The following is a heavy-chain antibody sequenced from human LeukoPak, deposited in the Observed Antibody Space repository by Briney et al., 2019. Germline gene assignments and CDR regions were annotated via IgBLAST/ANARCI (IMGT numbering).Heavy chain of an antibody. CDR1: GFIVTNAW. D-gene: IGHD3-3*02. Sequence: GGSLRLSCAASGFIVTNAWMNWVRQAPGKGLEWVGRIQSKTDGGKTDYAAPVKGRFTISRDDAKNTLYLQMNSLKTEDTAIYYCTTGIRGDWGQGTLVTVSS. V-gene: IGHV3-15*07. J-gene: IGHJ4*02. CDR2: IQSKTDGGKT. CDR3: TTGIRGD.